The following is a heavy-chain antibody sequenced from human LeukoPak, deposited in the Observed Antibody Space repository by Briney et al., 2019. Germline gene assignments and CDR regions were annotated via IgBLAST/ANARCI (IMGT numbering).Heavy chain of an antibody. CDR3: ARQRNGSGSFIYYYFDF. CDR2: IYYSGST. D-gene: IGHD3-10*01. Sequence: SETLSLTCTVSGGSISSPTYYWGWIRQSPGKGLEWIGTIYYSGSTYYNPSLKSRVTIFVDTSNNHFSLKLSSLTAADTAVYYCARQRNGSGSFIYYYFDFWGQGTLVTVSS. CDR1: GGSISSPTYY. J-gene: IGHJ4*02. V-gene: IGHV4-39*01.